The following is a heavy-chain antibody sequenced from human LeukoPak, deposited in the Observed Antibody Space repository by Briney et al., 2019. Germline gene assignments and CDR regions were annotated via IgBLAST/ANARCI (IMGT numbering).Heavy chain of an antibody. CDR2: INPNSGDT. CDR3: ARGTTLTTLPYYYYYIDV. J-gene: IGHJ6*03. CDR1: GYTFTSYY. D-gene: IGHD4-17*01. V-gene: IGHV1-2*02. Sequence: ASVKVSCKTSGYTFTSYYMHWVRQAPGQGLEWMGWINPNSGDTKYAQKFQGRVTMTRDTSIGTAYMELSRLRSDDTALYYCARGTTLTTLPYYYYYIDVWGEGTTVTVSS.